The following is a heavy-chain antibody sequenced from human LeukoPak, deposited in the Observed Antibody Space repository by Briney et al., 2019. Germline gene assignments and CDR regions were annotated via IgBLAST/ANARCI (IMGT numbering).Heavy chain of an antibody. CDR2: INHSGST. Sequence: KPSETLSLTCAVYGGSFSGYYWSWLREPPGKGVEGIGEINHSGSTNYNPSLKSRVTISVDTSKNQFSLKLSSVTAADTAVYYCARRDFWSGYPRDYYYYYGMDVWGQGTTVTVSS. J-gene: IGHJ6*02. CDR3: ARRDFWSGYPRDYYYYYGMDV. CDR1: GGSFSGYY. V-gene: IGHV4-34*01. D-gene: IGHD3-3*01.